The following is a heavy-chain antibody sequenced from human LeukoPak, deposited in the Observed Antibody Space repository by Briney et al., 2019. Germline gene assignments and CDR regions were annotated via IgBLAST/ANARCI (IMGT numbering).Heavy chain of an antibody. J-gene: IGHJ6*02. Sequence: PSETLSLTCTVSGGSISSYYWSWIRQPAGKGLEWIGRIYTSGSTNYNPSLKSRVTMSVDTSKNQFSLKLSSVTAADTAVYYCASIQLASNYYYYGMDVWGRGTTVTVSS. V-gene: IGHV4-4*07. CDR2: IYTSGST. CDR3: ASIQLASNYYYYGMDV. CDR1: GGSISSYY. D-gene: IGHD2-15*01.